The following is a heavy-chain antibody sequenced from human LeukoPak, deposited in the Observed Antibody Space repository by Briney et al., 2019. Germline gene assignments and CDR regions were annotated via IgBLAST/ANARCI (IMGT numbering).Heavy chain of an antibody. J-gene: IGHJ4*02. CDR3: VKDLYKGDSASWYFFHY. Sequence: GGSLRLSCSASGFIISNYAMHWVRQAPGKGLEYISAISANGGSTYYADSVKGRFTISRDTSKNTLYLQMSSLRAEDTAMYHCVKDLYKGDSASWYFFHYWGQGTLVTVSS. V-gene: IGHV3-64D*06. CDR1: GFIISNYA. D-gene: IGHD6-13*01. CDR2: ISANGGST.